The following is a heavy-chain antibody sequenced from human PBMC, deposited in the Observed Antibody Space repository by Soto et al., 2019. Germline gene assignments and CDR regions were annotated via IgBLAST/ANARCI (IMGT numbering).Heavy chain of an antibody. CDR1: GFTFSNAW. D-gene: IGHD3-10*01. CDR3: TTGLWYNWFDP. Sequence: GGSPRLSCAASGFTFSNAWMSWVRQAPGKGLEWVGRIKSKTDGGTTDYAAPVKGRFTIIRDDSNNTLYLQINSLKTEYRAVYYCTTGLWYNWFDPWGQGTLVTVSS. CDR2: IKSKTDGGTT. V-gene: IGHV3-15*01. J-gene: IGHJ5*02.